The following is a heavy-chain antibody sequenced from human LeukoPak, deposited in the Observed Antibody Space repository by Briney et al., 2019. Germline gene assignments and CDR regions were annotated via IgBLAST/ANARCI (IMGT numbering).Heavy chain of an antibody. J-gene: IGHJ4*02. V-gene: IGHV4-61*03. CDR3: ARSQNYYGSGDY. D-gene: IGHD3-10*01. CDR1: GDSDSNVNYY. CDR2: IYYTGKT. Sequence: PSDTLSLTCTISGDSDSNVNYYWSWLRQPPGKAREWIGYIYYTGKTYYNPSLEGRVTILVDTSRNHFSVKLSSVTAADTAVYYCARSQNYYGSGDYWSQGTLVTVSS.